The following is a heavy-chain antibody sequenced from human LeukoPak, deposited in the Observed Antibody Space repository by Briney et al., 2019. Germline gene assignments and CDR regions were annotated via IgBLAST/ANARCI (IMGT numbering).Heavy chain of an antibody. Sequence: GGTLRLSCAASGGTIRSYDMHWVRQAPGKGPEWVATISFDGSNKYYAASVKGRFTISKDKPRNTLYLLMNSLGVEDTAGYCYTKRQNMLLLVTSTFVYWGQGTLVTVSS. D-gene: IGHD3-9*01. CDR3: TKRQNMLLLVTSTFVY. V-gene: IGHV3-30*18. J-gene: IGHJ4*02. CDR2: ISFDGSNK. CDR1: GGTIRSYD.